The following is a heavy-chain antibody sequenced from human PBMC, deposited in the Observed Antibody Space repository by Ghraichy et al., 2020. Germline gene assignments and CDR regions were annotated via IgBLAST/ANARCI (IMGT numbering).Heavy chain of an antibody. Sequence: SETLSLTCTVSGGSISSRSYYWCWFRQPPGKGLEWIGSIYYSGSTFYNPSLKSRVTIFVDTSKNHFSLTLSSVTAADTAVYYCAAPYYYDSSGYYYRAVFDIWGQGTMVTVSS. CDR2: IYYSGST. V-gene: IGHV4-39*02. CDR1: GGSISSRSYY. CDR3: AAPYYYDSSGYYYRAVFDI. J-gene: IGHJ3*02. D-gene: IGHD3-22*01.